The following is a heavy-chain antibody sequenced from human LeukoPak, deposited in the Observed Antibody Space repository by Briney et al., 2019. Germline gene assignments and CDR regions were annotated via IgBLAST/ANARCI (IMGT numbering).Heavy chain of an antibody. Sequence: GGSLRLSCAASGFTFSSYAMSWVRQAPGKGLEWVSAISGSGGSTYYADSAKGRFTISRDNSKNTLYLQMNSLRAEDTAVYYCAKDPKSYYGSGGYPYYFDYWGQGTLVTVSS. CDR2: ISGSGGST. CDR3: AKDPKSYYGSGGYPYYFDY. V-gene: IGHV3-23*01. J-gene: IGHJ4*02. CDR1: GFTFSSYA. D-gene: IGHD3-10*01.